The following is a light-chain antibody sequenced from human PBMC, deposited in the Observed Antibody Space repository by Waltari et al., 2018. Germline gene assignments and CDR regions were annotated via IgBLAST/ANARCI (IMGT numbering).Light chain of an antibody. J-gene: IGKJ5*01. CDR3: MQGTHWPRT. CDR2: KVS. V-gene: IGKV2-30*02. CDR1: QRLVHSDGNTY. Sequence: DVVMTQSPLSLPVTLGQPASISCRSSQRLVHSDGNTYLNWFQQRPGQSPRRLIYKVSNRDSGVPDRFSGSGSGTDFTLKISRVEAEDVGVYYCMQGTHWPRTFGQGTRLEIK.